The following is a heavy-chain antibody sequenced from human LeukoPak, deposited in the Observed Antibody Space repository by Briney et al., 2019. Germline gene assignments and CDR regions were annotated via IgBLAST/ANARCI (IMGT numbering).Heavy chain of an antibody. J-gene: IGHJ4*02. CDR3: ASIAVAGTPLDY. D-gene: IGHD6-19*01. CDR2: IYTSGST. V-gene: IGHV4-61*02. CDR1: GGSISSGSYY. Sequence: PSETLSLTCTVSGGSISSGSYYWSWIRQPAGKGLGWIGRIYTSGSTNYNPSLKSRVTISVDTSKNQFSLKLSSVTAADTAVYYCASIAVAGTPLDYWGQGTLVTVSS.